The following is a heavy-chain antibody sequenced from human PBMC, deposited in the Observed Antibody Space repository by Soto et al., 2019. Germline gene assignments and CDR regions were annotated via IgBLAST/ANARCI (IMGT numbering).Heavy chain of an antibody. J-gene: IGHJ4*02. V-gene: IGHV4-39*01. CDR1: GGSISSSSYY. D-gene: IGHD2-2*01. CDR3: ARHYSNSRTTCLFDD. Sequence: QLQLQESGPGLVKPSETLSLTCTVSGGSISSSSYYWGWIRQPPGKGLEWIGSIYYSGSTYYNPSRKTRGTRSGDTSKNQFALKLSSVTAADTAVYYCARHYSNSRTTCLFDDWGQGTLVTVSS. CDR2: IYYSGST.